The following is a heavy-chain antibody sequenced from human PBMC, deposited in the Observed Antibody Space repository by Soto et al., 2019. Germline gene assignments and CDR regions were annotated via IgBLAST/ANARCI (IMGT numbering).Heavy chain of an antibody. CDR2: IWYDGSNK. V-gene: IGHV3-33*01. Sequence: GGSLRLSCAASGFTFSSYGMHWVRQAPGKGLEWVAVIWYDGSNKYYADSVKGRFTISRDNSKNTLYLQMNSLRAEDTAVYYCARAPLPAAILDYWGQGTLVTVSS. CDR3: ARAPLPAAILDY. J-gene: IGHJ4*02. CDR1: GFTFSSYG. D-gene: IGHD2-2*01.